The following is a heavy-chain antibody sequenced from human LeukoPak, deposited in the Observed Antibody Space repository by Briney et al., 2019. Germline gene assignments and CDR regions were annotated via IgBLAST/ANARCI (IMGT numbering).Heavy chain of an antibody. Sequence: PGGSLRLSCAASGFTFSSYSMNWVRQAPGKGLEWVSSISSSSSYIYYADSVKGRFTISRDNAKNSLYLQMNSLRAEDTAVYYCAGAPHPTVAAPFDYWGQGTLVTVSS. CDR2: ISSSSSYI. D-gene: IGHD4-23*01. J-gene: IGHJ4*02. CDR3: AGAPHPTVAAPFDY. V-gene: IGHV3-21*01. CDR1: GFTFSSYS.